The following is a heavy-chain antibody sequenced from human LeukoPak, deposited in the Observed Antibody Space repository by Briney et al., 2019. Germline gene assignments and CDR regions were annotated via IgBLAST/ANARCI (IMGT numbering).Heavy chain of an antibody. J-gene: IGHJ4*02. Sequence: SETLSLTCTVSGGSISSYYWSWLRQSPGKGLEWVGYIYYSGSTNYNPSLKSRVTISVDTSKNQFSLKLSSVTAADTAVYYCARSGSYGPNFAYWGQGTLVTVSS. CDR1: GGSISSYY. CDR3: ARSGSYGPNFAY. CDR2: IYYSGST. V-gene: IGHV4-59*08. D-gene: IGHD1-26*01.